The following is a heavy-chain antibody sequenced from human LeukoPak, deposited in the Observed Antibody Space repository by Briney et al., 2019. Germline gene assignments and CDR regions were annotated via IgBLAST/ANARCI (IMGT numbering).Heavy chain of an antibody. V-gene: IGHV3-30*02. CDR3: AKDSIAAAVPLDY. CDR1: GFTFSSYG. CDR2: IRYDGSNK. D-gene: IGHD6-13*01. Sequence: GGSLRLSCAASGFTFSSYGMHWVRQAPGKGLEWVAFIRYDGSNKYYADSVKGRFTISRDNSKNTLYLQMNSLRAEDTAVHYCAKDSIAAAVPLDYWGQGTLVTVSS. J-gene: IGHJ4*02.